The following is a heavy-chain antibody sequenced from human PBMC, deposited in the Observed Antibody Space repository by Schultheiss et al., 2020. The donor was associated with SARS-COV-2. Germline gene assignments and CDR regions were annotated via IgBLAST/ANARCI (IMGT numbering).Heavy chain of an antibody. CDR3: ARGPTTVTTYYYYYMDV. CDR2: ISSSSSYI. V-gene: IGHV3-21*01. Sequence: GGSLRLSCAASGFTFSSYSMNWVRQAPGKGLEWVSSISSSSSYIYYADSVKGRFTISRDNAKNSLYLQMNSLRAEDTAVYYCARGPTTVTTYYYYYMDVWGKGTTVTVSS. CDR1: GFTFSSYS. J-gene: IGHJ6*03. D-gene: IGHD4-11*01.